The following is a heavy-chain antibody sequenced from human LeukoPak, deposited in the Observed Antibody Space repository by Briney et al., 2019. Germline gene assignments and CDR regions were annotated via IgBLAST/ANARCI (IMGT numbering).Heavy chain of an antibody. CDR1: GFTVGSNY. CDR2: IYSGGGT. J-gene: IGHJ4*02. CDR3: ARTGDSQGY. V-gene: IGHV3-53*01. D-gene: IGHD7-27*01. Sequence: GGSLRLSCAVSGFTVGSNYMSWVRQAPGKGLEWVSVIYSGGGTYYADSVKGRFTISRDNSKNTVYLQMNSLRAEDTAVYYCARTGDSQGYWGQGTLVTVSP.